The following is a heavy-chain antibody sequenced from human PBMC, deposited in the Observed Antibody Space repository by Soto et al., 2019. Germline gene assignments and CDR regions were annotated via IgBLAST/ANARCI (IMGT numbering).Heavy chain of an antibody. D-gene: IGHD3-10*01. CDR2: ISRSSSHI. Sequence: GGSLRLSCAASGFTFSSYSMNWVRQAPGKGLEWVSSISRSSSHIYYADSVKGRFTISRDNAKNSLYLQMNSLRAEDTAMYYCATSYGSGYRAFDYWGQGALVTVSS. CDR1: GFTFSSYS. V-gene: IGHV3-21*04. CDR3: ATSYGSGYRAFDY. J-gene: IGHJ4*02.